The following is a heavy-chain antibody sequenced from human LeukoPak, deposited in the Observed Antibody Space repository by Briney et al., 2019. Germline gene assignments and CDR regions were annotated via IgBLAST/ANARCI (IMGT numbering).Heavy chain of an antibody. V-gene: IGHV3-30*18. CDR2: ISYDGSNK. CDR3: AKDFMGATYYFDY. CDR1: GFTFSSYG. Sequence: PGRSLRLSCAASGFTFSSYGMHWVRQAPGKGLEWVAVISYDGSNKYYADSVKGRFTISRGNSKNTLYLQMNSLRAEDTAVYYCAKDFMGATYYFDYWGQGTLVTVSS. D-gene: IGHD1-26*01. J-gene: IGHJ4*02.